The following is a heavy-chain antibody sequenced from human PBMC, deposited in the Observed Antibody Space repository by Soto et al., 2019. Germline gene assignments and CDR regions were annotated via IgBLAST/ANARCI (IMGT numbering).Heavy chain of an antibody. J-gene: IGHJ4*02. Sequence: SETLSLTCTVSGGSISSYYWSWIRQPPGKGLEWIGYIYYSGSTNYNPSLKSRVTISVDTSKNQFSLKLSTVTAADTAVYYCATISGYDSQESYFDYWGQGTLVTVSS. D-gene: IGHD5-12*01. V-gene: IGHV4-59*08. CDR1: GGSISSYY. CDR2: IYYSGST. CDR3: ATISGYDSQESYFDY.